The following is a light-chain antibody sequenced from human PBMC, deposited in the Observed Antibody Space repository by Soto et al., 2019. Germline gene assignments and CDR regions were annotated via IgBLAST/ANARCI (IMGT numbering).Light chain of an antibody. CDR1: QGIDSH. J-gene: IGKJ4*01. V-gene: IGKV1-9*01. CDR3: QQVHSWPLT. CDR2: LAS. Sequence: IQLTQSPSSLSASVGDRVTITCRASQGIDSHLAWYQQKPGKAPNLLIYLASTLQSGVPSRFSGSGSGTDFTLTISNLXPDXFAAYYCQQVHSWPLTFGGGTKVEIK.